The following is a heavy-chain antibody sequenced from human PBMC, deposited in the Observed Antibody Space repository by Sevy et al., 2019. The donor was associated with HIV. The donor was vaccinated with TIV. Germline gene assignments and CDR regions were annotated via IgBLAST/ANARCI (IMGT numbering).Heavy chain of an antibody. CDR3: VKGMEFSFMLSQVPLTALES. CDR1: GGTFSNHI. J-gene: IGHJ4*02. Sequence: ASVKVSCQTSGGTFSNHIIHWVRQAPGHEFEWVGGILPVFGTTNYGQRFRGRVTFAADDSTRTHYMELSSLRSDDTAFYYCVKGMEFSFMLSQVPLTALESWGQRTLVTVSS. V-gene: IGHV1-69*13. CDR2: ILPVFGTT. D-gene: IGHD3-16*02.